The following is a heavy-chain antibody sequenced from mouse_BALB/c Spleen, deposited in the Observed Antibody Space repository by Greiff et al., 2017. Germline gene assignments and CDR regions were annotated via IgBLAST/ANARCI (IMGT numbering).Heavy chain of an antibody. J-gene: IGHJ2*01. CDR2: ISYSGST. CDR3: ARYYGSPFDY. V-gene: IGHV3-2*02. CDR1: GYSITSDYA. D-gene: IGHD1-1*01. Sequence: EVQLQQSGPGLVKPSQSLSLTCTVTGYSITSDYAWNWIRQFPGNKLEWMGYISYSGSTSYNPSLKSRISITRDTSKNQFFLQLNSVTTEDTATYYCARYYGSPFDYWGQGTTLTVSS.